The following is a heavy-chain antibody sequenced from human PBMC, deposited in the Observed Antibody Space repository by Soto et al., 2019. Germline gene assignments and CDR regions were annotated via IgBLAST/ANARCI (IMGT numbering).Heavy chain of an antibody. V-gene: IGHV5-51*01. D-gene: IGHD1-1*01. CDR3: ATLEATTNYFYSGMDV. CDR2: IYPGDTNT. J-gene: IGHJ6*02. Sequence: GESLKISCKGSENSFTNYWIAWVRQMPGKGLEWMGIIYPGDTNTRYSPSFQGQVTISADKSISTAYLQWSSLKASDTAMYYCATLEATTNYFYSGMDVWGQGTTVTVSS. CDR1: ENSFTNYW.